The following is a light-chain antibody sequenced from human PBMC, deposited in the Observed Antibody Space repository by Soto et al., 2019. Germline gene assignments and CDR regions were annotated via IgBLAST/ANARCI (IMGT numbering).Light chain of an antibody. CDR2: DVS. J-gene: IGLJ3*02. CDR3: CSYAGSNTYWV. CDR1: SSDVGAYNY. Sequence: QSALTQPRSVSGSPGQSVTISCTGTSSDVGAYNYVSWYQQHPGKAPKLMIYDVSKWPSGVPDRFSGSKSGNTASLTISGLQAEDEADYYCCSYAGSNTYWVFGGGTKLTVL. V-gene: IGLV2-11*01.